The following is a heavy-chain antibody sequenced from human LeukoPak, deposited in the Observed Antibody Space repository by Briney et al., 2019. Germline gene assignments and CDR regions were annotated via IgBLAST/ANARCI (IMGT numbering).Heavy chain of an antibody. V-gene: IGHV4-34*01. CDR2: INHSGST. D-gene: IGHD3-3*01. CDR1: RFTFSSYG. J-gene: IGHJ6*03. CDR3: ARVRFLESETYYYYYYYMDV. Sequence: GSLRLSCAASRFTFSSYGMHWVRQAPGKGLEWIGEINHSGSTNYKPSLKSRLTISVDTSKNQFSLKLSSVTAADTAVYYCARVRFLESETYYYYYYYMDVWGKGTTVTVSS.